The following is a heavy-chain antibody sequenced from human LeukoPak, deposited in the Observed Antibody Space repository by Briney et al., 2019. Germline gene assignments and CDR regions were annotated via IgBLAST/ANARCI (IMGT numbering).Heavy chain of an antibody. Sequence: GGSLRLSCAASGFTFSSYGMHWVRQAPGKGLEWVAYLRYDGTTKYYADSLKGRFTISRDNSKNTLYLQMNSLRPEDTAVYYCAKSSLIVPATADYWGQGILVTVSS. J-gene: IGHJ4*02. V-gene: IGHV3-30*02. CDR2: LRYDGTTK. CDR3: AKSSLIVPATADY. D-gene: IGHD2-15*01. CDR1: GFTFSSYG.